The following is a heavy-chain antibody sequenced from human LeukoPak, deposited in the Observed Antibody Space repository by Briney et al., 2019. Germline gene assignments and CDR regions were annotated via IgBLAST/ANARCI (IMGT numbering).Heavy chain of an antibody. Sequence: PSETLSLTCTVSGDSISRYYWSWIRQPAGKGLEWIGRIYNGGIITYNPSLKSRVTMSIDTSNNQFSLRLRFVTAADTAVYYCARHTNDGDYESVVDYWGQGTLVTVSS. CDR2: IYNGGII. CDR1: GDSISRYY. D-gene: IGHD4-17*01. CDR3: ARHTNDGDYESVVDY. J-gene: IGHJ4*02. V-gene: IGHV4-4*07.